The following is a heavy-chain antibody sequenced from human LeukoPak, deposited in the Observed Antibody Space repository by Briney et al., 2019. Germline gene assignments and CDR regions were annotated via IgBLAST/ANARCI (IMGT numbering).Heavy chain of an antibody. D-gene: IGHD7-27*01. J-gene: IGHJ6*03. Sequence: PSETLSLTCTVSGGSISSGSYYWIWIRQPAGKGLEWIGRIYTSGSTNYNPSLRSRVTISVDTSKNQFSLKLSSVTAADTAVYYCAGKPRGYNYMDVWGKGTTVTISS. CDR3: AGKPRGYNYMDV. V-gene: IGHV4-61*02. CDR2: IYTSGST. CDR1: GGSISSGSYY.